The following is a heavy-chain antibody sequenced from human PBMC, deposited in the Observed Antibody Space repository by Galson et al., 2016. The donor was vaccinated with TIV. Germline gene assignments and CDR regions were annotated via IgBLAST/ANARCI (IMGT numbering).Heavy chain of an antibody. CDR3: TREIAGTTVHS. J-gene: IGHJ4*02. Sequence: SKTLSLTCTVSGHPFTRDYYWGWIRQPPGKGLEWIGSVYYTGGTYYNPSLRSRVTVSLDTSNNQFFLKLSSVTAADTAVYYCTREIAGTTVHSWGQGALVTVSS. D-gene: IGHD1-7*01. CDR2: VYYTGGT. V-gene: IGHV4-38-2*02. CDR1: GHPFTRDYY.